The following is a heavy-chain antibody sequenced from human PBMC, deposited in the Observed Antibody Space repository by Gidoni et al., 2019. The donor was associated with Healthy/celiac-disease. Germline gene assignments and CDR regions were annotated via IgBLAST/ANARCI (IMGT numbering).Heavy chain of an antibody. D-gene: IGHD2-15*01. J-gene: IGHJ4*02. CDR3: AAGSCSGGSCYFDY. Sequence: QMQLVQSGPEVKKPRTSVTVSCKASGFTFTSSAMQWVRQARGQRLEWIGWIVVGSGNTNYAQKFQERVTITRDMSTSTAYMELSSLRSEDTAVYYCAAGSCSGGSCYFDYWGQGTLVTVSS. V-gene: IGHV1-58*02. CDR2: IVVGSGNT. CDR1: GFTFTSSA.